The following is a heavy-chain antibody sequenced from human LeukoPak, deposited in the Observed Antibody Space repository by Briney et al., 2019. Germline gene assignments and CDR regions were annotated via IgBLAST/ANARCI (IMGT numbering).Heavy chain of an antibody. CDR3: AKDGHSHCNDAFDI. Sequence: PGGSLRLSXAASGFTFDDYAMHWVRQAPGKGLEWVPLISGDGGSTYYADSVKGRFTISRDNSKNSLYLQMNSLRTEDTALYYCAKDGHSHCNDAFDIWGQGTMVTVSS. J-gene: IGHJ3*02. CDR2: ISGDGGST. D-gene: IGHD2/OR15-2a*01. V-gene: IGHV3-43*02. CDR1: GFTFDDYA.